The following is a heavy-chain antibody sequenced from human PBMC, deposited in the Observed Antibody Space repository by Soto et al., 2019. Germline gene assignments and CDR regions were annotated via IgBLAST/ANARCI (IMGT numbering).Heavy chain of an antibody. D-gene: IGHD6-19*01. CDR1: GGSISSGGYY. V-gene: IGHV4-30-4*01. Sequence: QVHLQESGPGLVKPSQTLSLTCTVSGGSISSGGYYWSWIRQSPGKGLEWIGNIYFSGSVYYNPSLKRRGVISLDTSENQFSLKLSSVTAADTAVYYCAREMAAHYGLDVWGQGTTVTVSS. CDR3: AREMAAHYGLDV. J-gene: IGHJ6*02. CDR2: IYFSGSV.